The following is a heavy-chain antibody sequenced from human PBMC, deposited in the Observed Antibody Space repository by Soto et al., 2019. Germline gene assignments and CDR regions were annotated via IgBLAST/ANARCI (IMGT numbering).Heavy chain of an antibody. J-gene: IGHJ4*02. V-gene: IGHV4-39*01. CDR3: ARHFYDIGVFYIAS. Sequence: SETLSLTCTVSGGSISSSSYYWGWIRQPPGQGLEWLGTIYSLGNTYYNPSLKSRVTISVDKSKSQLFLKLSSVTAPDTAVYFWARHFYDIGVFYIASWGKEPVVPVSS. CDR2: IYSLGNT. CDR1: GGSISSSSYY. D-gene: IGHD3-22*01.